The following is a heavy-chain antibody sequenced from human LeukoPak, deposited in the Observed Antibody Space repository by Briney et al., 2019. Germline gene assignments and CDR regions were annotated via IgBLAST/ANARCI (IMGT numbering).Heavy chain of an antibody. D-gene: IGHD2-2*02. Sequence: ASETLSLTCTVSGTSISNYYWSWIRQPPGKGLEWIGYIYYSGDTNYNPSLKSRVTMSVDTSKNQFSLKLSSLTAADTAVFYCAGGTTRYTTTYYFDYWGQGTLVTVSS. CDR3: AGGTTRYTTTYYFDY. V-gene: IGHV4-59*01. J-gene: IGHJ4*02. CDR2: IYYSGDT. CDR1: GTSISNYY.